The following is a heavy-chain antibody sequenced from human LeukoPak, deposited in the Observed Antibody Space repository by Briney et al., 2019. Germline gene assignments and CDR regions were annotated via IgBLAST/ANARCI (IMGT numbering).Heavy chain of an antibody. D-gene: IGHD3-10*01. CDR2: ISSSGSTI. V-gene: IGHV3-11*01. CDR3: ISSGSYAGNDFDY. CDR1: GFTFSDYY. Sequence: GGSLRLSCAASGFTFSDYYTSWIRQAPGKGLEWVSYISSSGSTIYYADSVKGRFTISRDNAKNSLYLQMNSLRAEDTAVYYCISSGSYAGNDFDYWGQGTLVTVSS. J-gene: IGHJ4*02.